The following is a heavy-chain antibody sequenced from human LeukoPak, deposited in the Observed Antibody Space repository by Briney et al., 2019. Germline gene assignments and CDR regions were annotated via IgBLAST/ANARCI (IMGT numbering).Heavy chain of an antibody. V-gene: IGHV4-34*01. CDR2: INHSGST. Sequence: SETLSLTCAVYGGSFSGYYWSWIRQPPGKGLEWIGEINHSGSTNYNPSLKSRVTISVDTSKNQFSLKLSSVTAADTAVYYCARHAPPPYYYGSSGYPSGGAFDIWGQGTMVTVSS. CDR3: ARHAPPPYYYGSSGYPSGGAFDI. CDR1: GGSFSGYY. J-gene: IGHJ3*02. D-gene: IGHD3-22*01.